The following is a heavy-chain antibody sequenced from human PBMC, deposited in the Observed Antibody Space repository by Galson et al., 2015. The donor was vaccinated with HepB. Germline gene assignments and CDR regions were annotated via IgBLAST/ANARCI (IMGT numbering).Heavy chain of an antibody. CDR1: GFTFRDDY. Sequence: SLRLSCAASGFTFRDDYMGWIRQAPGKGLEWVSYITSSSTYTNYADSVKGRFTISRDNAKNSLYLQMNSLRGEDTAVYYCARLDSSWFFDFWGQGSLVTVSS. CDR3: ARLDSSWFFDF. D-gene: IGHD6-13*01. CDR2: ITSSSTYT. J-gene: IGHJ4*02. V-gene: IGHV3-11*06.